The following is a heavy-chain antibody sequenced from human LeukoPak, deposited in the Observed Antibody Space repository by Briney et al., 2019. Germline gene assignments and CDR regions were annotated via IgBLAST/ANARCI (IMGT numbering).Heavy chain of an antibody. CDR3: ACDYDILTGYYSGLDY. CDR2: IIPIFGTA. D-gene: IGHD3-9*01. Sequence: SVKVSCKASGGTFSSYAISWVRQAPGQGLEWMGGIIPIFGTANYAQKFQGRVAITADESTSTAYMELSSLRSEDTAVYYCACDYDILTGYYSGLDYWGQGTLVTVSS. CDR1: GGTFSSYA. J-gene: IGHJ4*02. V-gene: IGHV1-69*13.